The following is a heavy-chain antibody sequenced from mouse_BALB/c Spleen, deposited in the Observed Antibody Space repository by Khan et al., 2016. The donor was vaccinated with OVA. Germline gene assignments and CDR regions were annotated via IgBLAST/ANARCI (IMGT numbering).Heavy chain of an antibody. Sequence: QVQLQQPGAELVKPGASVKLSCKASGYTLNRYYMYWVKQRPGQGLEWIGGINPSTGYTKLNEKFKNKATLTVDKSSTTAYMQLSSLTSEASAVYYCSRNYGYDYFDNWGQGTTLTVSA. V-gene: IGHV1S81*02. CDR2: INPSTGYT. D-gene: IGHD1-2*01. CDR1: GYTLNRYY. CDR3: SRNYGYDYFDN. J-gene: IGHJ2*01.